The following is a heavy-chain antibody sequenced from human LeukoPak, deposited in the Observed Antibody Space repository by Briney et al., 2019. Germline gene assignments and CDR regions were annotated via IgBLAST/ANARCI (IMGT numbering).Heavy chain of an antibody. CDR1: GYTFTNYY. D-gene: IGHD2-21*02. CDR2: INPSGHWT. J-gene: IGHJ5*02. Sequence: ASVKVSCKAFGYTFTNYYMHWVRQAPGQGLEWMGLINPSGHWTSYAQKFQGRATLTRDVSTSTDYLELSSPRSEDTAVYYCARDNSVRDTAWWFDPWGQGTLVTVSS. CDR3: ARDNSVRDTAWWFDP. V-gene: IGHV1-46*01.